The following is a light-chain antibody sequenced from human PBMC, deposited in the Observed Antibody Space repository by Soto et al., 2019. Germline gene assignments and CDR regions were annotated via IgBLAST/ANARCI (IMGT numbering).Light chain of an antibody. V-gene: IGLV1-40*01. Sequence: QSVLTQPPSVSEAPGQRVTISCTGSSSNIGAGYEAPWYQQVPGTAPKLLIYENNNRPSGVPDRFSGSKSGTSASLAITGLQAEDEDEYYCQSYDSSLSGYVFGTGTKLTVL. CDR3: QSYDSSLSGYV. CDR2: ENN. CDR1: SSNIGAGYE. J-gene: IGLJ1*01.